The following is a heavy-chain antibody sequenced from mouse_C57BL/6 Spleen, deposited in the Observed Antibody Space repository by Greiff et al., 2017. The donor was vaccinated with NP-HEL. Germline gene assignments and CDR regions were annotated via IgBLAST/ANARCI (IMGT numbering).Heavy chain of an antibody. CDR2: INPSSGYT. J-gene: IGHJ1*03. Sequence: VKLQQSGAELARPGASVKMSCKASGYTFTSYTMHWVKQRPGQGLEWIGYINPSSGYTKYNQKFKDKATLTADKSSSTAYMQLSSLTSEDSAVYYCARSNYYYGSSDWYFDVWGTGTTVTVSS. V-gene: IGHV1-4*01. D-gene: IGHD1-1*01. CDR3: ARSNYYYGSSDWYFDV. CDR1: GYTFTSYT.